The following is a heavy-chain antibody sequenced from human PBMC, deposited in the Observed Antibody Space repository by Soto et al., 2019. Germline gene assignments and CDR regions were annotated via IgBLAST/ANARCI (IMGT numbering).Heavy chain of an antibody. CDR1: GYTFTGYY. Sequence: ASVKVSCKASGYTFTGYYMHWVRQAPGRGLEWMGWINPNSGGTNYAQKFQGWVTMTRDTSISTAYMELRSLRSDDTAVYYCAREYSGSYYYYYYYYGMDVWGQGTTVTVSS. J-gene: IGHJ6*02. D-gene: IGHD1-26*01. CDR3: AREYSGSYYYYYYYYGMDV. V-gene: IGHV1-2*04. CDR2: INPNSGGT.